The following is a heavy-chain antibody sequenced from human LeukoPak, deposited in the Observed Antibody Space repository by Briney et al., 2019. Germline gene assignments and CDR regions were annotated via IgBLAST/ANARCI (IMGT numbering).Heavy chain of an antibody. Sequence: GGSLRLSCAASGFTFSSYSMNWVRQAPGKGLEWVSYISSSSSTIYYADSVKGRFTNSRDNAKNSLYLQMNSLRAEDTAVYYCASTSRFPLFDYWGQGTLVTVSS. CDR1: GFTFSSYS. V-gene: IGHV3-48*01. J-gene: IGHJ4*02. CDR3: ASTSRFPLFDY. CDR2: ISSSSSTI. D-gene: IGHD2-2*01.